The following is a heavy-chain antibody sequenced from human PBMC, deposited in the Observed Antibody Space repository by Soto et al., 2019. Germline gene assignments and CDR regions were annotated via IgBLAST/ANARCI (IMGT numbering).Heavy chain of an antibody. CDR1: GGSISSGHW. J-gene: IGHJ4*02. D-gene: IGHD3-16*01. CDR3: ASTAVNKSDLLGGDY. CDR2: VYHSGST. Sequence: QVQLHESGPGLVKPSGTLSLICGVSGGSISSGHWWSWVRQPPGKGLEWIGEVYHSGSTNYNPSLETRVTISVDKSKNEFSLKLSSVTAADTAGYYCASTAVNKSDLLGGDYWGQGALVTVSS. V-gene: IGHV4-4*02.